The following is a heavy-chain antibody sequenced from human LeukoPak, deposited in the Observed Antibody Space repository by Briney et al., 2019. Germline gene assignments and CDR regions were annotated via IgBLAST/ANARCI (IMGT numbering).Heavy chain of an antibody. CDR1: GGSISSGGYY. CDR3: ARGRDDAFDI. V-gene: IGHV4-31*03. J-gene: IGHJ3*02. CDR2: IYYSGST. Sequence: SETLSLTCTVSGGSISSGGYYWSWIRQHPGKGLEWIGYIYYSGSTYYNPSLKSRVTISVDTSKNQFSLKLSSVTAADTAVYYCARGRDDAFDIWGQGTMVTVSS.